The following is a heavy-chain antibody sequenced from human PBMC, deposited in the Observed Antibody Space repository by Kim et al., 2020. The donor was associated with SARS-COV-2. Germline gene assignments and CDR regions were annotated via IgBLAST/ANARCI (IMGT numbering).Heavy chain of an antibody. Sequence: ASVKVSCKASGYTFTSYGISWVRQAPGQGLEWMGWISAYNGNTNYAQKLQGRVTMTTDTSTSTAYMELRSLRSDDTAVYYCARDCRITMIVVVNDAFDIWGQGTMVTVSS. CDR3: ARDCRITMIVVVNDAFDI. D-gene: IGHD3-22*01. CDR1: GYTFTSYG. J-gene: IGHJ3*02. V-gene: IGHV1-18*04. CDR2: ISAYNGNT.